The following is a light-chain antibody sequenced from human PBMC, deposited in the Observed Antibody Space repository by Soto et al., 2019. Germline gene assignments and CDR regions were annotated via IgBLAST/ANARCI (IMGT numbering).Light chain of an antibody. Sequence: IVMTQSPATLSVSPGERATLSCRASQSVRSNLAWYQQKPGQAPRLLIYDVSNRATGTPARFSGSGSGTEFTLTISSLQSEDFAVYYCQQYNNWPRTFGQGTKVDI. CDR1: QSVRSN. CDR3: QQYNNWPRT. V-gene: IGKV3D-15*01. J-gene: IGKJ1*01. CDR2: DVS.